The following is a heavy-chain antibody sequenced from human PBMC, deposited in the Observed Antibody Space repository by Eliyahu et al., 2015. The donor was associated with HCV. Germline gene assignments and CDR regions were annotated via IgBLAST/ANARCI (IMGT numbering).Heavy chain of an antibody. J-gene: IGHJ4*02. CDR2: IDXSGNA. D-gene: IGHD4-11*01. CDR3: ARQTTVTAFNY. Sequence: QMQLQESGPGLVKPSETLSLTCTVSGGSLTNTIYYWGWIRXPPGKGLEWIGDIDXSGNAYYNPSLKSRVTISLDTSKNQFSLNLTSLTAADTAVYYCARQTTVTAFNYWGQGTLVTVSS. V-gene: IGHV4-39*01. CDR1: GGSLTNTIYY.